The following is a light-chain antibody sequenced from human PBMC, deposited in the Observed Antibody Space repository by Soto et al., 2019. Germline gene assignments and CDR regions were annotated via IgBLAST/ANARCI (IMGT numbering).Light chain of an antibody. J-gene: IGKJ1*01. CDR3: QQYNNWPRT. CDR1: QSLTSY. V-gene: IGKV3D-15*01. CDR2: DAS. Sequence: EIVMTQSPATLSVSPGETATLSCRASQSLTSYLAWYQQKPGQAPRLLIYDASNRATGIPARFSGSGSGTEFALTISSLQSEDFAVYYCQQYNNWPRTFGQGTKVDIK.